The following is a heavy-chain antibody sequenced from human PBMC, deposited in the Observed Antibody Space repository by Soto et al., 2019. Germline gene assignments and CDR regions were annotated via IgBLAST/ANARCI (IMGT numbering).Heavy chain of an antibody. CDR3: AREDTSSCVIDH. V-gene: IGHV3-23*01. J-gene: IGHJ4*02. CDR2: ISDSGATT. D-gene: IGHD6-19*01. Sequence: TGVSLRLSCAASGFSFSDSAMSGFRQAPGKGLEWVSGISDSGATTYYADSVRGRFTISRDNSKNTFSLQMKDLRAEDSVTYYCAREDTSSCVIDHCGQGSLVTVSS. CDR1: GFSFSDSA.